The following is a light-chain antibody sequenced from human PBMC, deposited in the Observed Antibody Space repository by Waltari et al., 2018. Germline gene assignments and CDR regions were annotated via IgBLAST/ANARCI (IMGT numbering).Light chain of an antibody. Sequence: QSALTQPASVSGSPGQSITISCTGTSSDIGSYNHVSWHQQHPGKAPKLILSGVNKRPSGVSNRFSGSKSGNTASLTISGLQAEDEADYYCSSYAGRDTYVVFGGGTKLTVL. J-gene: IGLJ2*01. CDR3: SSYAGRDTYVV. CDR1: SSDIGSYNH. V-gene: IGLV2-23*02. CDR2: GVN.